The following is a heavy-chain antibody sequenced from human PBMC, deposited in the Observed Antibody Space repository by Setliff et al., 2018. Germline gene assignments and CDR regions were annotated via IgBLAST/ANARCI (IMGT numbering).Heavy chain of an antibody. CDR3: ARAYYDSSGYYPLVY. D-gene: IGHD3-22*01. CDR2: IFSNDEK. J-gene: IGHJ4*02. Sequence: SGPTLVNPTQTLTLTCTFSGFSLSTSGVGVGWIRQPPGNALEWLAHIFSNDEKSYSTSLKSRLTISKDTSKSQVVLTMTNMDPVDTATYYCARAYYDSSGYYPLVYWGQGTLVTVSS. CDR1: GFSLSTSGVG. V-gene: IGHV2-26*01.